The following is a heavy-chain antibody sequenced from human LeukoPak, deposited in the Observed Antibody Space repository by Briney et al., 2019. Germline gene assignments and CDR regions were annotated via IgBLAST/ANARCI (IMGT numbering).Heavy chain of an antibody. CDR3: ARGSKLRYFDWLLSRARVVTQYYFDY. D-gene: IGHD3-9*01. CDR2: INPNSGGT. V-gene: IGHV1-2*02. J-gene: IGHJ4*02. Sequence: ASVKVSCKASGYTFTGYYMHWVRQAPGQGLEWMGWINPNSGGTNYAQKFQGRVTMTRNTSISTAYMELSSLRSEDTAVYYCARGSKLRYFDWLLSRARVVTQYYFDYWGQGTLVTVSS. CDR1: GYTFTGYY.